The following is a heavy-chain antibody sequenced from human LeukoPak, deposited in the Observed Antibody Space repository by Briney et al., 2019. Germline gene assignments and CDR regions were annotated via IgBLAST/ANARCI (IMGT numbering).Heavy chain of an antibody. Sequence: KPSETLSLTCAVYGGSFSGYYWSWIRQPPGKGLEWIGEINHSGSTNYNPSLRSRVTISVDTSKNQFSLKLSSVTAADTAVYYCARGGSSSWYGWFDPWGQGTLVTVSS. J-gene: IGHJ5*02. CDR3: ARGGSSSWYGWFDP. CDR2: INHSGST. CDR1: GGSFSGYY. D-gene: IGHD6-13*01. V-gene: IGHV4-34*01.